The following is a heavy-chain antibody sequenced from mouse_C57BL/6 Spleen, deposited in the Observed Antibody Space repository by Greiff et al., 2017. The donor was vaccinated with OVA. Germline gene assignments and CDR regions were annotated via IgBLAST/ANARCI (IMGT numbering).Heavy chain of an antibody. D-gene: IGHD1-1*01. CDR3: TTLLTTVAFDY. J-gene: IGHJ2*01. Sequence: VQLQQSGAELVRPGASVKLSCTASGFNIKDDYMHWVKQRPEQGLEWIGWIDPENGDTEYASKFQGKATITADTSSNTAYLQLSSLTSEDTAVYYCTTLLTTVAFDYWGQGTTLTVSS. CDR2: IDPENGDT. CDR1: GFNIKDDY. V-gene: IGHV14-4*01.